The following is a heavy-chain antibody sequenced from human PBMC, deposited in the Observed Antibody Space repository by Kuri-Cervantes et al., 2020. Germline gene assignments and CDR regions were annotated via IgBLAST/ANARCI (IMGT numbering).Heavy chain of an antibody. V-gene: IGHV4-59*12. CDR3: ASFRRDAFDI. Sequence: SETLSLTCTVSGGSISSYYWSWIRQPPGKGLEWIGYIYYSGSTSYNPSLKSRVTISADKSKNQFSLKLSSVTAADTAVYYCASFRRDAFDIWGQGTMVTVSS. CDR1: GGSISSYY. J-gene: IGHJ3*02. CDR2: IYYSGST.